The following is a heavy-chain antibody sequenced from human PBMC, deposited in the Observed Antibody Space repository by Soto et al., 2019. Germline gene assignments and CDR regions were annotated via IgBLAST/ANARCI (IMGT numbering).Heavy chain of an antibody. CDR1: GFTFSSYA. CDR2: ISGSGGST. CDR3: AKDFQGAYYYYYYGMDV. V-gene: IGHV3-23*01. Sequence: GGSLRLSCAASGFTFSSYAMIWVRQAPGKGLEWVSAISGSGGSTYYADSVKGRFTISRDNSKNTLYLQMNSLRAEDTAVYYCAKDFQGAYYYYYYGMDVWGQGTTVTVSS. D-gene: IGHD3-16*01. J-gene: IGHJ6*02.